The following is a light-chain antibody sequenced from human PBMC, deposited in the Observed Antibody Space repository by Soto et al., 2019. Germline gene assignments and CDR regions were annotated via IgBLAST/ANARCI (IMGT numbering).Light chain of an antibody. CDR1: QSVSSSY. J-gene: IGKJ5*01. CDR3: QQYGSSLIT. V-gene: IGKV3-20*01. Sequence: EIMLKQSPGTLSLSPGERAALSCRASQSVSSSYLAWYQQKPGQAPRLLIYGASSRATGIPDRFSGSGSGTDFTLTISRLEPEDFAVYYCQQYGSSLITFGQGTLLEI. CDR2: GAS.